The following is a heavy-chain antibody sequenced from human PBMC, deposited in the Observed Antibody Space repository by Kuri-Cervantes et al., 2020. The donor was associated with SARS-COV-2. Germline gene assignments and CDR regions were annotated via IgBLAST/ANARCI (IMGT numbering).Heavy chain of an antibody. V-gene: IGHV3-74*01. J-gene: IGHJ5*02. CDR1: GFTFSSYW. D-gene: IGHD6-13*01. CDR2: INSDGSST. Sequence: GGSLRLSCAASGFTFSSYWMHWVRQAPGKGLVWVSRINSDGSSTSYADSVKGRFTISRDNAKNTLYLQMNSLRDEDTAVYYCASTSSSWYRNWFDPWGQGTLVTVSS. CDR3: ASTSSSWYRNWFDP.